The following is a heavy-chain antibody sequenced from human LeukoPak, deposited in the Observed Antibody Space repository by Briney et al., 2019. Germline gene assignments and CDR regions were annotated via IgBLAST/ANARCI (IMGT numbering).Heavy chain of an antibody. CDR2: INGDGRTT. D-gene: IGHD5-12*01. Sequence: GGSLRLSCSASGFIFSTYTMYWVRQAPGKGLEFVSVINGDGRTTYYADSVKGRFTISRDNSKNTLYLQMNSLRAEDTAVYYCVGDQVDNVGWLTWGQGTRVTVSS. J-gene: IGHJ5*02. CDR3: VGDQVDNVGWLT. CDR1: GFIFSTYT. V-gene: IGHV3-64D*06.